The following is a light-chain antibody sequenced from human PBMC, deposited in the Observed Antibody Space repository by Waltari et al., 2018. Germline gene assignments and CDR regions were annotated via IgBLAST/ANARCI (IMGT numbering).Light chain of an antibody. V-gene: IGKV1-16*01. CDR2: RAS. J-gene: IGKJ1*01. Sequence: DIQMTKSPSSLSASVGVTVTITCQASQGIGNNLNWYQQKPGKAPKLLIYRASSFQSGIPSRFSGSGSGTDFTLTISSLQPEDFATYYCQQGYSYPRTFGQGTKVEIK. CDR1: QGIGNN. CDR3: QQGYSYPRT.